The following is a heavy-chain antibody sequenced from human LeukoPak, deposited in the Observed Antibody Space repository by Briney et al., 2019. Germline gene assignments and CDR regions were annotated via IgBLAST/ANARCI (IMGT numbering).Heavy chain of an antibody. V-gene: IGHV5-51*01. J-gene: IGHJ4*02. CDR2: IYPGDSDT. Sequence: GESLKISCKGSGYRFTSYWIGWVRQMPGKGLEWMGIIYPGDSDTRYSPSFQGQVTISADKSISTAYLQWSSLKASDTAMYYCARWRGYPAAAVGEVDYWGQGTLVTVSS. D-gene: IGHD6-13*01. CDR1: GYRFTSYW. CDR3: ARWRGYPAAAVGEVDY.